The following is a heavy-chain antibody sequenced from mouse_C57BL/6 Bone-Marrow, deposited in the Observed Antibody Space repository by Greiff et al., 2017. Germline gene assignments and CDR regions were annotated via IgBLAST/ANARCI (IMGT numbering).Heavy chain of an antibody. CDR1: GFTFSNYW. J-gene: IGHJ2*01. CDR2: IRLKSDNYAT. V-gene: IGHV6-3*01. Sequence: EVKLMESGGGLVQPGGSMKLSCVASGFTFSNYWMNWVRQSPEKGLEWVAQIRLKSDNYATHYAESVKGRFTISRDDSKSSVYLQMNNLRAEDTGIYYCTGAWDFDYWGQGTTLTVSS. D-gene: IGHD4-1*01. CDR3: TGAWDFDY.